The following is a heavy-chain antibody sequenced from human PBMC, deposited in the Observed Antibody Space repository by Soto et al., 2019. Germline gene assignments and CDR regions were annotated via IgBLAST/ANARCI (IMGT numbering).Heavy chain of an antibody. D-gene: IGHD3-3*01. CDR3: ARRDTSGFLRYFDN. Sequence: SVEVSCKSSGGTFSSFINYPINWVRQAPGQGLEWMGGIVPNVGTANYAQKFRGKVTITADKSTGTAYMELSSLRPEDTALYYCARRDTSGFLRYFDNWGQGTQVTVSS. J-gene: IGHJ4*02. CDR1: GGTFSSFINYP. V-gene: IGHV1-69*06. CDR2: IVPNVGTA.